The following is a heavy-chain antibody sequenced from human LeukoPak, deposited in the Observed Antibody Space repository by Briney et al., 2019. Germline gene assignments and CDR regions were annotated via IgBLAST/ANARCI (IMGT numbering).Heavy chain of an antibody. CDR3: ARTSIPDILTGHGWLDP. V-gene: IGHV4-59*08. CDR1: GGSISSYY. Sequence: PSETLSLTCTVSGGSISSYYWSWIRQPPGKGLEWIGYIYYSGSTNYNPSLKSRVTISVDTSKNQFSLKLSSVTAADTAVYYCARTSIPDILTGHGWLDPWGQGTLVTVSS. J-gene: IGHJ5*02. CDR2: IYYSGST. D-gene: IGHD3-9*01.